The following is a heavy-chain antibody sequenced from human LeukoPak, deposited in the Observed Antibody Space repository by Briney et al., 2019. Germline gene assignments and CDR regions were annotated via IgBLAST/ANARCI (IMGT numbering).Heavy chain of an antibody. Sequence: SETLSLTCTVSGGSISSGNYYWSWIRQPAGKGLEWIGRIYTSSGSTNYNPSLKSRVTISVDTSKNQFSLKLSSVTAADTAVYYCARLGAVLTSVNWFDPWGQGTLVTVSS. CDR1: GGSISSGNYY. V-gene: IGHV4-61*02. CDR3: ARLGAVLTSVNWFDP. D-gene: IGHD4-23*01. J-gene: IGHJ5*02. CDR2: IYTSSGST.